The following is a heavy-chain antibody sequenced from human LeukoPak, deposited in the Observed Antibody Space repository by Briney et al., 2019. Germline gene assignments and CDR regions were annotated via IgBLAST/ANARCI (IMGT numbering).Heavy chain of an antibody. J-gene: IGHJ4*02. CDR2: INPRGTST. Sequence: ASVKVSCKASGYSFTSHYMHWVRQAPGQGLEWMGLINPRGTSTIYAEKFQGRIIMTRDTSTSTVYMELSSLRSEDTAVYYCARDYGHHLLSGWYHYWGQGTLVTVSS. CDR3: ARDYGHHLLSGWYHY. CDR1: GYSFTSHY. D-gene: IGHD6-19*01. V-gene: IGHV1-46*01.